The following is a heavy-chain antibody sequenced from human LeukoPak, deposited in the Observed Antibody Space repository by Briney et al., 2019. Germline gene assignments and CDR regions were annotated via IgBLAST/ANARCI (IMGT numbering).Heavy chain of an antibody. V-gene: IGHV1-2*02. Sequence: GASVKVSCKASGYTFSDYLMHWVRQAPGQGLEWMGWVNGKTGGTDSAQRFQGRLTMTRDTSIRTVYMELSGLRSDDSAVYYCARDRWGDGFAYFDYWGQGALVTVSS. CDR1: GYTFSDYL. CDR3: ARDRWGDGFAYFDY. D-gene: IGHD5-24*01. J-gene: IGHJ4*02. CDR2: VNGKTGGT.